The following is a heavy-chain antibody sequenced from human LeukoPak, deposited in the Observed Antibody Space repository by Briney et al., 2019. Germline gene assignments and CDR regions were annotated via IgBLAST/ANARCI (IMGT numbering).Heavy chain of an antibody. CDR2: IYYSGST. D-gene: IGHD4-11*01. CDR3: ARDVTTYYYYYMDV. CDR1: GGSISSYY. V-gene: IGHV4-59*01. J-gene: IGHJ6*03. Sequence: PSETLSLTCTVSGGSISSYYWSWIRQPPGKGLEWIGYIYYSGSTNYNPSLKSRVTISVDTSKNQFSLKPSSVTAADTAVYYCARDVTTYYYYYMDVWGKGTTVTVSS.